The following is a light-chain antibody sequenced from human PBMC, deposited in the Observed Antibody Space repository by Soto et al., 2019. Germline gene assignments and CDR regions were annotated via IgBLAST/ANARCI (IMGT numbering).Light chain of an antibody. CDR2: GAS. CDR3: QQYNTWVRGT. V-gene: IGKV3-15*01. Sequence: VVTQSPATLSVSPGERVTLSCRASQSVDSDVAWFQHKPGQAPRLLIYGASTRAAGIPGRFSGSGYETDFTFTISSLEPEDSATYFCQQYNTWVRGTFGQGTKVDIK. J-gene: IGKJ2*01. CDR1: QSVDSD.